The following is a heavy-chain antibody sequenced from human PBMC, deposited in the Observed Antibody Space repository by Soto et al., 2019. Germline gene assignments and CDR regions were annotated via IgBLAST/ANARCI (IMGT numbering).Heavy chain of an antibody. V-gene: IGHV3-23*01. D-gene: IGHD6-13*01. J-gene: IGHJ4*02. CDR2: ISGSGGST. CDR3: EKRAVGIYFDY. Sequence: EVQLLESGGGLVQPGGSLRLSCAVSGFTFSSYAMNWVRQAPGKGLEWVSVISGSGGSTYYADSVKGRFTISRDNSKNTLYLQMNSLRAVDTAVYYCEKRAVGIYFDYWGQGTLVTVSS. CDR1: GFTFSSYA.